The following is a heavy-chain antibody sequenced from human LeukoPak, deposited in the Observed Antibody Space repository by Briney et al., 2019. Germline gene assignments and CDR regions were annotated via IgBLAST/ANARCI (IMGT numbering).Heavy chain of an antibody. Sequence: PGESLRLSCASSGFTFSDYYMSWIRQAPGKGLEWVAHISGSSTYTNYADSVKGRFTISRDNANNSLYLQMNSLTAEDTALFYCARVGSRGYYFDYWGQGTLVSVSS. CDR3: ARVGSRGYYFDY. V-gene: IGHV3-11*06. CDR2: ISGSSTYT. J-gene: IGHJ4*02. CDR1: GFTFSDYY. D-gene: IGHD1-26*01.